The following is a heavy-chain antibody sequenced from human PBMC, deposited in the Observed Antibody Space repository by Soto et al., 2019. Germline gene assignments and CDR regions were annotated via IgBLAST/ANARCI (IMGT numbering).Heavy chain of an antibody. CDR2: ISYDGRNE. CDR1: GFTFRNYA. V-gene: IGHV3-30*04. Sequence: QVQVVESGGGVVQPGRSLRLSCAASGFTFRNYAIHWVRQAPGKGLEWVAVISYDGRNEYYADSVRGRFTISRDNSKNKLFMQMNSLRDEDTAVYYCAKGEGYSRPWTASWGQGTLGTVSS. D-gene: IGHD1-26*01. CDR3: AKGEGYSRPWTAS. J-gene: IGHJ5*02.